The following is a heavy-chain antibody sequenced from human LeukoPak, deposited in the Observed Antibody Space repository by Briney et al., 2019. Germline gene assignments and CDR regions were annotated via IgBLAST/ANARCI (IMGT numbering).Heavy chain of an antibody. CDR1: GFTFSNFA. CDR3: AELGITMIGGV. J-gene: IGHJ6*04. Sequence: GGSLRLSCAASGFTFSNFAMSWVRQAPGKGLEWVSSISGSGGSTYYADSVKGRFTISRDNSKNTLYLQMNSLRAEDTAVYYCAELGITMIGGVWGKGTTVTISS. CDR2: ISGSGGST. D-gene: IGHD3-10*02. V-gene: IGHV3-23*01.